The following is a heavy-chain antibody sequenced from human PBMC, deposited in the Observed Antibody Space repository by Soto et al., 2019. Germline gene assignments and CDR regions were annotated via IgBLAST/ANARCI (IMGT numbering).Heavy chain of an antibody. D-gene: IGHD6-19*01. V-gene: IGHV4-59*01. CDR2: IYYSGST. CDR1: GGSISSYY. Sequence: SETLSLTCTVSGGSISSYYWSWIRQPPGKGLEWIGYIYYSGSTNYNPSLKSRVTISVDTSKNQFSLKLSSVTAADTAVYYCARFGQQWLVGGVDVWGKGTTVTVSS. J-gene: IGHJ6*04. CDR3: ARFGQQWLVGGVDV.